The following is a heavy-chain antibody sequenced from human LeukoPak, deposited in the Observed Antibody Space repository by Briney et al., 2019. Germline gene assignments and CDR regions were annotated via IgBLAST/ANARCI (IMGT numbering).Heavy chain of an antibody. V-gene: IGHV1-46*01. CDR2: INPSGGTT. Sequence: VASVKVSCKASGYTFTSYYMHWVRQAPGQGLEWMGIINPSGGTTSYAQKFQGRVTMTRDTSTSTVYMELRSLRSDDTAVYYCARDDRSRGDYYDSSGYCPFDYWGQGTLVTVSS. CDR3: ARDDRSRGDYYDSSGYCPFDY. D-gene: IGHD3-22*01. CDR1: GYTFTSYY. J-gene: IGHJ4*02.